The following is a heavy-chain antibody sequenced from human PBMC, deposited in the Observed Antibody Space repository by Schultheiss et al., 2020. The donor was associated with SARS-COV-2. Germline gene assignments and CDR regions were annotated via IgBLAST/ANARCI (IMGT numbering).Heavy chain of an antibody. CDR3: ASLSSPPWVTGSYPTTPFDY. V-gene: IGHV3-23*01. CDR1: GFTFSSYA. CDR2: ISGSGGST. J-gene: IGHJ4*02. Sequence: GESLKISCSASGFTFSSYAMHWVRQAPGKGLEWVSAISGSGGSTYYADSVKGRFTISRDNSKNTLYLQMNSLRAEDTAVYYCASLSSPPWVTGSYPTTPFDYWGQGTLVTVSS. D-gene: IGHD3-10*01.